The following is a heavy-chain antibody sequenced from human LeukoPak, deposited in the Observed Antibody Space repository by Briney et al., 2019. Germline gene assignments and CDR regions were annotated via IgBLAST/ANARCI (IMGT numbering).Heavy chain of an antibody. V-gene: IGHV4-59*01. CDR1: GGSISSYY. J-gene: IGHJ4*02. D-gene: IGHD4-17*01. CDR2: IYYSGST. Sequence: SETLSRTCTVSGGSISSYYWSWIRQPPGKGLEWIGYIYYSGSTNYNPSLKSRVTISVDTSKNQFSLKLSSVTAADTAVYYCARVDGDYVYYFDYWGQGTLVTVSS. CDR3: ARVDGDYVYYFDY.